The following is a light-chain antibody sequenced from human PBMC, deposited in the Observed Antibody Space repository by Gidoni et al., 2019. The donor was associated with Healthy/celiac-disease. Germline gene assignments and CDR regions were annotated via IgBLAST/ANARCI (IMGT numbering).Light chain of an antibody. CDR1: QGVSSY. V-gene: IGKV3-11*01. CDR3: QRRSNWPPWT. CDR2: HAS. Sequence: EIVLTQSPATLSLSPGERATLSCRASQGVSSYLAWYQQKPGQAPRLLIYHASTRATGIPAKFNGSGSGTDFTLTISSLEPEDFAVYYCQRRSNWPPWTFGQGTKVEIK. J-gene: IGKJ1*01.